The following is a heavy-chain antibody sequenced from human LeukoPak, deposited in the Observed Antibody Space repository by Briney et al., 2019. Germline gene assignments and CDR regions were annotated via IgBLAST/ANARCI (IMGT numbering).Heavy chain of an antibody. D-gene: IGHD3-22*01. Sequence: GGSLRLSCAASGFTFSSYSMNWVRQAPGKGLEWVSTIGNDLYYTDSVKGRFTISRDDSKSTLYLQMNSLRAEDTAIYYCTKDMISGNGEYDTFDVWGQGTKVTVSS. CDR3: TKDMISGNGEYDTFDV. V-gene: IGHV3-23*01. CDR2: IGNDL. J-gene: IGHJ3*01. CDR1: GFTFSSYS.